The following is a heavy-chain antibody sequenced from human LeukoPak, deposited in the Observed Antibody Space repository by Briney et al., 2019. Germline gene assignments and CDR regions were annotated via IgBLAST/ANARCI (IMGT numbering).Heavy chain of an antibody. V-gene: IGHV3-33*01. D-gene: IGHD1-26*01. CDR2: IWYDGSNK. CDR1: GFTFSSYG. J-gene: IGHJ4*02. CDR3: ARVGATDGGTLDY. Sequence: GGSLRLSCAASGFTFSSYGMHWVRQAPGKGLEWVAVIWYDGSNKYYADSVKGRFTISRDNSKNTLYLQMNSLRAEDTAVYYCARVGATDGGTLDYWGQGTLVTVSS.